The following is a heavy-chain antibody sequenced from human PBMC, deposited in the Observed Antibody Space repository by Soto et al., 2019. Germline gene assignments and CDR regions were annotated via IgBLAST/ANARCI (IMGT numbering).Heavy chain of an antibody. CDR1: GGSISSGGYY. V-gene: IGHV4-31*03. CDR2: IYYSGRT. CDR3: ARDSRYCSSTSCYSRHYYYYYGMDV. Sequence: QVQLQESGPGLVKPSQTLSLTCTVSGGSISSGGYYWSWIRQHPGKGLEWIGYIYYSGRTYYNPSLKSRVTTSVDTSKKPCYLKLSSVTAADTAVYYCARDSRYCSSTSCYSRHYYYYYGMDVWGQGTTVTVSS. J-gene: IGHJ6*02. D-gene: IGHD2-2*02.